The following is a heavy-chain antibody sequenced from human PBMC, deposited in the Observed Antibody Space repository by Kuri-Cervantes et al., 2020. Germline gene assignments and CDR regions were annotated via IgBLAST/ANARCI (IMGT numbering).Heavy chain of an antibody. J-gene: IGHJ4*02. CDR3: AKDANDLWGSGYYGGDY. D-gene: IGHD3-22*01. Sequence: GESLKISCAASGFTFSTYSMNWVRQAPGKGLEWVSSISSSSSYIYYADSVKGRFTISRDNSKNTLDLQMNSLRAEDTAVYYCAKDANDLWGSGYYGGDYWGQGTLVTVSS. CDR1: GFTFSTYS. CDR2: ISSSSSYI. V-gene: IGHV3-21*04.